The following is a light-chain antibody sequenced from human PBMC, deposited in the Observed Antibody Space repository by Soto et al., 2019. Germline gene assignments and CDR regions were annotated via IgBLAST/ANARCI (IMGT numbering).Light chain of an antibody. CDR2: KAS. V-gene: IGKV1-5*03. CDR3: QQYRT. CDR1: QGISSW. Sequence: DIQMTQSHSSLSASVGDRVTISCRGSQGISSWLAWYQQKPGKAPRLLIYKASSLASGVPSRFSGSGSGTEFTLTISSLQPDDFATYYCQQYRTFGQGTKVDIK. J-gene: IGKJ1*01.